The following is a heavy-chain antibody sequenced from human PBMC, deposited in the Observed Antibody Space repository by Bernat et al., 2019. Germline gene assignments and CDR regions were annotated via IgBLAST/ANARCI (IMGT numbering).Heavy chain of an antibody. CDR2: INHSGST. D-gene: IGHD3-10*01. J-gene: IGHJ6*02. CDR3: ARDNVASGSYYAVYGMDV. V-gene: IGHV4-34*01. Sequence: VQLQQWGAGLLKPSETLSLTCAVYGGSFSGYYWSWIRQPPGKGLEWIGEINHSGSTNYNPSLKSRVTISVDTSKNQFSLKLSSVTAADTAVYYCARDNVASGSYYAVYGMDVWGQGTTVTVSS. CDR1: GGSFSGYY.